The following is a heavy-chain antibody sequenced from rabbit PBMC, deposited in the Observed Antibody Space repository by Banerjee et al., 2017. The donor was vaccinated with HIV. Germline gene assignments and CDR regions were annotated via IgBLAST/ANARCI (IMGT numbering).Heavy chain of an antibody. D-gene: IGHD8-1*01. V-gene: IGHV1S45*01. J-gene: IGHJ4*01. Sequence: QEQLEESGGDLVKPEGSLTLTCTASGFTLSSYWICWVRQAPGKGLEWIACMDAGSSGSTNYASWAKGRFTISKTSSTTVTLQMTSLTAADTATYFCARDTGNSDFTPYFNLWGPGTLVTVS. CDR2: MDAGSSGST. CDR1: GFTLSSYW. CDR3: ARDTGNSDFTPYFNL.